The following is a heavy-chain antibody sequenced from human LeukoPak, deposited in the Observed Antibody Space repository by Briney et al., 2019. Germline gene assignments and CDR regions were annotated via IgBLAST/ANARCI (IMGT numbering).Heavy chain of an antibody. D-gene: IGHD3-22*01. Sequence: PSETLSLTCTVSGGSMSRYYRSWIRHPPARGRECMGYIYYSGSTNFNPSLKSRVTISVDTSKNQFSLKMSPVTAADTAVYYCAREVAPYDSSGYYLREGAFDIWGQGTMVTVSS. CDR3: AREVAPYDSSGYYLREGAFDI. V-gene: IGHV4-59*01. CDR2: IYYSGST. CDR1: GGSMSRYY. J-gene: IGHJ3*02.